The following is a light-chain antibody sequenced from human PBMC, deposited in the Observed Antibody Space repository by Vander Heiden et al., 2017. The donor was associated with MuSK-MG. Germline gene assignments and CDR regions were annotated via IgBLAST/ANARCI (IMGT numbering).Light chain of an antibody. CDR3: QQDNNWPPWT. CDR1: QSVSSS. Sequence: EIVMTQSPATLSVSPGERATLSCRASQSVSSSLAWYQQKPGQAPRLLIYGASTRATGIPARFSDSGYGTEFTLSISSRQSEDFAVYYCQQDNNWPPWTLGQWTKVEIK. J-gene: IGKJ1*01. CDR2: GAS. V-gene: IGKV3-15*01.